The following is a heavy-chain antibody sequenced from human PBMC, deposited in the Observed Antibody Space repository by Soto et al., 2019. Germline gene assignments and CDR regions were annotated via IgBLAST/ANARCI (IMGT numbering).Heavy chain of an antibody. Sequence: GESLKISCAASGFTFSSYAMHWVRQAPGKGLEWVAVISYDGSNKYYADSVKGRFTISRDNSKNTLYLQMNSLRAEDTAVYYCARKPYSSSWYFAFDIWGQGTMVTVSS. CDR2: ISYDGSNK. V-gene: IGHV3-30*04. CDR1: GFTFSSYA. J-gene: IGHJ3*02. D-gene: IGHD6-13*01. CDR3: ARKPYSSSWYFAFDI.